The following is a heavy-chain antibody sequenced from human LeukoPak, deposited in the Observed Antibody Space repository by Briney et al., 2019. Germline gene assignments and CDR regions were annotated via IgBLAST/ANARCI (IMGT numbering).Heavy chain of an antibody. V-gene: IGHV3-48*01. CDR2: ISSSSDTK. CDR3: ASRSTYTYGRTGSFEY. Sequence: GGSLRLSCAASGFTFSTFPMNWVRQAPGKGLEWILYISSSSDTKYHSPSVSGRFTISRDNAKNSLYVQMNSLRAEDTAIYYCASRSTYTYGRTGSFEYWGQGTLVTVSS. CDR1: GFTFSTFP. D-gene: IGHD5-18*01. J-gene: IGHJ4*02.